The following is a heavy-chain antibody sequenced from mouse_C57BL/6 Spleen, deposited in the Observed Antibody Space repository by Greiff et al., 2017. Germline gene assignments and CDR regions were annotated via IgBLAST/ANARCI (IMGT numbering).Heavy chain of an antibody. J-gene: IGHJ3*01. V-gene: IGHV1-53*01. CDR3: ARSRSGSSGSSFAD. Sequence: VQLQQPGTELVKPGASVKLSCKASGYTFTSYWMNWVKQRPGQGLEWIGNINPSNGGTNYNEKFKSKATLTVDKSSSTAYMQLSSLTSEDSAVYYCARSRSGSSGSSFADWGQGTLVTVSA. CDR2: INPSNGGT. CDR1: GYTFTSYW. D-gene: IGHD3-2*02.